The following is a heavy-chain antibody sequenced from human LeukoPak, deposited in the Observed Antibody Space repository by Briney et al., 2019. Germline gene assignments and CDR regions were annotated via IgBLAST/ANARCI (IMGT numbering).Heavy chain of an antibody. J-gene: IGHJ4*02. V-gene: IGHV3-7*01. CDR2: IKEDGSEK. CDR1: GFTFSNYW. Sequence: GGSLRLSCAASGFTFSNYWMSWVRQAPGKGLEWVANIKEDGSEKYYVDSVKGRFTISRDNARNSLYLQMNSLRAEDTAVYYCASGRQLGFWGQGTLVTVSS. CDR3: ASGRQLGF. D-gene: IGHD6-13*01.